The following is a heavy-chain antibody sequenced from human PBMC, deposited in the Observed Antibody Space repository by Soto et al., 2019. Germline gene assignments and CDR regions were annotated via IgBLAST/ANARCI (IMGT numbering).Heavy chain of an antibody. CDR3: AKVPYYDILTGYYDY. CDR1: GFTFSSYA. Sequence: GGSLRLSCAASGFTFSSYAMSWVRQAPGKGLEWVSAISGSGGSTYYADSVKGRFTISRDNSKNTLYLQMNSLRAEDTAVYYCAKVPYYDILTGYYDYWGQGTLVTVSS. J-gene: IGHJ4*02. V-gene: IGHV3-23*01. D-gene: IGHD3-9*01. CDR2: ISGSGGST.